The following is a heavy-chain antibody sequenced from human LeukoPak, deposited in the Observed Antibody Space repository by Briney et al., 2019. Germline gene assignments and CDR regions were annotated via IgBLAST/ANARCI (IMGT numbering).Heavy chain of an antibody. CDR2: ISYDGSNK. CDR1: GFTFSSYA. D-gene: IGHD2-21*02. Sequence: DPGGSLRLSCAASGFTFSSYAMHWVRQAPGKGLEWVAVISYDGSNKYYADSVKGRFTISRDNSKNTLYLQMNSLRAEDTAVYYCAKDQSIVVVTATDYWGQGTLVTVSS. V-gene: IGHV3-30-3*01. J-gene: IGHJ4*02. CDR3: AKDQSIVVVTATDY.